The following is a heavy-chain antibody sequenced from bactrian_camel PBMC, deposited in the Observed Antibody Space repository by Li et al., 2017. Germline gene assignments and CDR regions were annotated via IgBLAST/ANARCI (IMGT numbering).Heavy chain of an antibody. Sequence: HVQLVESGGASVQPGGSLRLSCVASGNSVSRNNCMGWFRQAPGKERKWVGHIYFLGGVTAYDDSVKGRFTISRDNAKNTVILQMNSLKREDTAMYYCAASGDFACGGSWRFVTPGGFSGWGQGTQVTVS. CDR3: AASGDFACGGSWRFVTPGGFSG. CDR1: GNSVSRNNC. V-gene: IGHV3S53*01. D-gene: IGHD6*01. J-gene: IGHJ4*01. CDR2: IYFLGGVT.